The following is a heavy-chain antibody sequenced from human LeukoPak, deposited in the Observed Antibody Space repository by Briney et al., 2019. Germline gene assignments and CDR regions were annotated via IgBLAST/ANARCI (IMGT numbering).Heavy chain of an antibody. CDR1: GFAFDEHG. D-gene: IGHD3-22*01. Sequence: SGGSLRLSCTASGFAFDEHGMSWVRQVPGKGLEWVSVIYRGGNTFYTDSVRGRFTISRDNSKDILYLQMNSLRPEDTAVYYCARGFYEFEDSGYYFDFWGQGTLVTVSS. J-gene: IGHJ4*02. V-gene: IGHV3-66*02. CDR2: IYRGGNT. CDR3: ARGFYEFEDSGYYFDF.